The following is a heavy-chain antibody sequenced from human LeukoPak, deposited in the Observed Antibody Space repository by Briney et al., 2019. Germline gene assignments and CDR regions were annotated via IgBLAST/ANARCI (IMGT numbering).Heavy chain of an antibody. CDR1: GFNFSKND. CDR2: IGVAGDT. CDR3: AKAFDYNGLRGEGGSFDC. J-gene: IGHJ4*02. D-gene: IGHD4-11*01. Sequence: GGSLRLSCVASGFNFSKNDMHWVRQTTERGLEWVSAIGVAGDTYYADPVKGRFTISRENGKNSVYLQRNSLRAGDTAVYFCAKAFDYNGLRGEGGSFDCWGQGALVTVSS. V-gene: IGHV3-13*01.